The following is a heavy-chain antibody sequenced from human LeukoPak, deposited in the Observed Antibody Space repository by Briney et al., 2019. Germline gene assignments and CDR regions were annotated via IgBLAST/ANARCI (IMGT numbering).Heavy chain of an antibody. CDR3: ARDQESSTFDS. CDR1: GYTFDSYG. J-gene: IGHJ4*02. Sequence: GASVKVSCKASGYTFDSYGMNWVRQAPGQGLEWMGWINTKTGNPTYAQGFTGRFVFSLDTSVSTAYLEISSLKADDTAVYFCARDQESSTFDSWGQGTLVAVSS. CDR2: INTKTGNP. V-gene: IGHV7-4-1*02. D-gene: IGHD3-10*01.